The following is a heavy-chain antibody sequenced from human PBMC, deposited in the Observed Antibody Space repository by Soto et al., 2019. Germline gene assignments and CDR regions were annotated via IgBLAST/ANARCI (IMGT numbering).Heavy chain of an antibody. CDR3: ARLVVPAAMGYAFDI. J-gene: IGHJ3*02. CDR2: IIPTLGIA. Sequence: ASVKVSCTASGGTFSSYTISWVRQAPGQGLEWMGRIIPTLGIANYAQKFQGRVTITADKSTSTAYMELSSLRSEDTAVYYCARLVVPAAMGYAFDIWGQGTMVTVSS. D-gene: IGHD2-2*01. CDR1: GGTFSSYT. V-gene: IGHV1-69*02.